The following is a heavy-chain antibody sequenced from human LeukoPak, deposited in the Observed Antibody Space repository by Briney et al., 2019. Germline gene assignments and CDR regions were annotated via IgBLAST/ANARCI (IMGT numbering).Heavy chain of an antibody. D-gene: IGHD3-10*01. J-gene: IGHJ4*02. Sequence: ASVKVSCKVSGYTLTELSMHWVRQAPGKGLEWMGGSDPEDGETIYAQKFQGRVTMTEDTSTDTAYMELSSLRSEDTAVYYCATGFGSGSYYNFDYWGQGTLVTVSS. CDR2: SDPEDGET. CDR1: GYTLTELS. CDR3: ATGFGSGSYYNFDY. V-gene: IGHV1-24*01.